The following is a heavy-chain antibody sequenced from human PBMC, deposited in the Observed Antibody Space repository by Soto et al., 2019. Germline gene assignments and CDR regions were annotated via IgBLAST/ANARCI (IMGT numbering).Heavy chain of an antibody. V-gene: IGHV4-4*02. J-gene: IGHJ4*02. D-gene: IGHD3-9*01. CDR3: ARGSWLVITPYFDY. CDR1: GGSVTDGHW. CDR2: ISQTGST. Sequence: QVQLQESGPGLVKPSGTLSLTCAVSGGSVTDGHWWTWVRQPPGQGLEWIGDISQTGSTKYNPSRKSRVTISVDKSKNQFSLNLSSVTAADAALYYCARGSWLVITPYFDYWGQGTLVTVSS.